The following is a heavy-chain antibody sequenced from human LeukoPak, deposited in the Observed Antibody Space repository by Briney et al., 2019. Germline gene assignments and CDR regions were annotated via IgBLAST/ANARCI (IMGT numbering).Heavy chain of an antibody. Sequence: SVKVSCKASGGTFSSYAISWVRQAPGQGLEWMGGIIPIFGTANYAQKFQGRVTITADESTSTAHMELSSLRSEDTAVYYCARPRVGLEMATITQFDYWGQGTLVTVFS. CDR2: IIPIFGTA. D-gene: IGHD5-24*01. CDR1: GGTFSSYA. V-gene: IGHV1-69*13. CDR3: ARPRVGLEMATITQFDY. J-gene: IGHJ4*02.